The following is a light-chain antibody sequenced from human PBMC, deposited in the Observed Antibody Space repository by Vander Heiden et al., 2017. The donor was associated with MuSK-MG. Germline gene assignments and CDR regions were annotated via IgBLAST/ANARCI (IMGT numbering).Light chain of an antibody. V-gene: IGKV1-8*01. CDR1: QGIISY. CDR3: QQYYSYPQT. CDR2: AAS. J-gene: IGKJ4*01. Sequence: AISMTQLLSSFNASTGDRVTITCRASQGIISYLAWYQQKPGKAPKLLIYAASTLQSGVPSRFSGSGSGTDFTLTISCLQSEDFATYYCQQYYSYPQTFGGGTKVEIK.